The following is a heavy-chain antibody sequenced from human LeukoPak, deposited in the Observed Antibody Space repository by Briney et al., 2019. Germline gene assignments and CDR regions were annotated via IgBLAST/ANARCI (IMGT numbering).Heavy chain of an antibody. CDR1: GYTFTSYG. CDR3: AKAPTMGTYGDYGPGYYFDY. V-gene: IGHV1-18*01. D-gene: IGHD4-17*01. Sequence: ASVKVSCKASGYTFTSYGISWVRQAPGQGLAWMGWISAYNGNTNYAQKLQGRVTMTTDTSTSTAYMELRSLRSDDTAVYYCAKAPTMGTYGDYGPGYYFDYWGQGTLVTVSS. CDR2: ISAYNGNT. J-gene: IGHJ4*02.